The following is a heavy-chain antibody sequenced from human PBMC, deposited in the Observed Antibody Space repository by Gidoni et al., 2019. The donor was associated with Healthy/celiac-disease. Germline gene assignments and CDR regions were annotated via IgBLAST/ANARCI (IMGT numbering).Heavy chain of an antibody. CDR2: ISSSSSTI. J-gene: IGHJ6*02. D-gene: IGHD3-10*01. CDR1: GFAFSSYS. CDR3: ARDSYYGSGVYGMDV. Sequence: EVQLVESGGGLVQPGGSLRLSCAASGFAFSSYSRNWVRQAPGKGLEWVSYISSSSSTIYYADSVKGRFTISRDNAKNSLYLQMNSLRDEDTAVYYCARDSYYGSGVYGMDVWGQGTTVTVSS. V-gene: IGHV3-48*02.